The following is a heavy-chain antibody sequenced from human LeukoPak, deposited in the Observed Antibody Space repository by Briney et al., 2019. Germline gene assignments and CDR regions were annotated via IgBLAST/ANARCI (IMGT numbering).Heavy chain of an antibody. Sequence: KGLVWXXRINSDGSITSYADSVKGRFTISRHNSNNTLYLQMNSLRAEDTAVYYCAKPHTIYSSIAARHHFDYWGQGTLVTVSS. CDR2: INSDGSIT. J-gene: IGHJ4*02. D-gene: IGHD6-6*01. CDR3: AKPHTIYSSIAARHHFDY. V-gene: IGHV3-74*01.